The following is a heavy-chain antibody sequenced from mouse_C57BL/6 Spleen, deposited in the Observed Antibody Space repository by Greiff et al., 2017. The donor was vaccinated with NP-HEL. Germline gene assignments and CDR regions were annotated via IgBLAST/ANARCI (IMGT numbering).Heavy chain of an antibody. CDR3: ARPLTGTRAMDY. CDR2: ISSGSSTI. V-gene: IGHV5-17*01. J-gene: IGHJ4*01. CDR1: GFTFSDYG. Sequence: EVKLVESGGGLVKPGGSLKLSCAASGFTFSDYGMHWVRQAPEKGLEWVAYISSGSSTIYYADTVKGRFTISRDNAKNTLFLQMTSLRSEDTAMYYCARPLTGTRAMDYWGQGTSVTVSS. D-gene: IGHD4-1*01.